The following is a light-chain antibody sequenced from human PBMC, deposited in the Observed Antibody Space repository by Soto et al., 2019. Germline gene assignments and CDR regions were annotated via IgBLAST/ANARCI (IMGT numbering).Light chain of an antibody. CDR1: SSDVGAYNS. CDR2: KGT. V-gene: IGLV2-23*01. J-gene: IGLJ1*01. CDR3: CSSAPESTYV. Sequence: QSALAHPASVSGSPGQSITISCTGTSSDVGAYNSVSWYQQHPHRAPQVIIYKGTQRPSGVSNRFSGSTSGNAASLTISALQTDDEADYFCCSSAPESTYVCGTGTKGHRP.